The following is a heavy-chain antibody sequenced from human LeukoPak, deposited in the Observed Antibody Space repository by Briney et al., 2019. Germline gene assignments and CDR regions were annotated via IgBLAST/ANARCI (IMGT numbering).Heavy chain of an antibody. CDR3: ARGPYDYTFDY. CDR2: INHSGST. V-gene: IGHV4-34*01. CDR1: GGSFSGYY. Sequence: PSETLSLTCAVYGGSFSGYYWSWIRQPPGKGLEWIGEINHSGSTNYNPSLKSRVTISVDTSKNQFSPKLSSVTAADTAVYYCARGPYDYTFDYWGQGTLVTVSS. D-gene: IGHD5-12*01. J-gene: IGHJ4*02.